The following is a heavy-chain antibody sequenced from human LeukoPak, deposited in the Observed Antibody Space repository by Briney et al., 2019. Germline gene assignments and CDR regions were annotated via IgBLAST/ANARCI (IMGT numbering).Heavy chain of an antibody. D-gene: IGHD6-13*01. V-gene: IGHV3-33*01. CDR2: IWYDGSNK. CDR3: ARVGYSSSFGMGADYYYYYMDV. CDR1: GFTFSSYG. Sequence: GGSLRLSCAASGFTFSSYGMHWVRQAPGKGLEWVAVIWYDGSNKYYADSVKGRFTISRDNSKNTLYLQMNSLRAEDTAVYYCARVGYSSSFGMGADYYYYYMDVWGKGTTVTASS. J-gene: IGHJ6*03.